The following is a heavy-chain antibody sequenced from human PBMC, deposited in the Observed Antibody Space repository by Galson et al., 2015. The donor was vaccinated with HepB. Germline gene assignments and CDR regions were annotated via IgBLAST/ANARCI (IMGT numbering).Heavy chain of an antibody. J-gene: IGHJ3*02. CDR2: ISSSGSNI. CDR1: GFSFSSYS. Sequence: SLRLSCAASGFSFSSYSMNWVRQAPGKGLEWVSCISSSGSNIYYADSLKGRFTISRDNAKNSLYLQMNSLRAEDTAVYYCARDWRSLHLGADAFDIWGQGTMVTVSS. D-gene: IGHD3-16*01. CDR3: ARDWRSLHLGADAFDI. V-gene: IGHV3-21*01.